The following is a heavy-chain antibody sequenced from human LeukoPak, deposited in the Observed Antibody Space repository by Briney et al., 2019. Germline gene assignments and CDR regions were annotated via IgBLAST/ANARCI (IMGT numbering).Heavy chain of an antibody. D-gene: IGHD5-18*01. CDR1: GGSISTYY. CDR3: ARDKQHSYGRYFDH. V-gene: IGHV4-59*01. Sequence: SETLSLTCSVSGGSISTYYWNWIRKPPGKGLEWIGYMQSTGISQYSPSLKSRVAIFVDTSKNQVVLNLSSVTAADTAVYYCARDKQHSYGRYFDHWGQGMLVTVSS. CDR2: MQSTGIS. J-gene: IGHJ4*02.